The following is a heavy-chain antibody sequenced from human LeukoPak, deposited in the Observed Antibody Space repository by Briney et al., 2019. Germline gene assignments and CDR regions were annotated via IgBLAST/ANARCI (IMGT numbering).Heavy chain of an antibody. V-gene: IGHV3-30*02. Sequence: PGGSLRLSCAASGFTFSSYGMHWVRQAPGKGLEWVAFIRYDGSNKYYADSVKGRFTISRDNAKNSLYLQMNSLRAEDTAVYYCARDRDPHYDFWSGYYFILVYWGQGTLVTVSS. CDR2: IRYDGSNK. J-gene: IGHJ4*02. D-gene: IGHD3-3*01. CDR3: ARDRDPHYDFWSGYYFILVY. CDR1: GFTFSSYG.